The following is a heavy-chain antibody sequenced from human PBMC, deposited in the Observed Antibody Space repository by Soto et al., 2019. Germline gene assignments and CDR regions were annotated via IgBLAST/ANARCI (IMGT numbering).Heavy chain of an antibody. CDR3: ARPVLRFLEWSYMDV. V-gene: IGHV1-18*01. D-gene: IGHD3-3*01. J-gene: IGHJ6*03. CDR1: GYTFTSYG. CDR2: ISAYNGNT. Sequence: ASVKVSCKASGYTFTSYGISCVRHAPGQGLEWMGWISAYNGNTNYAQKLQGRVTMTTDTSTSTAYMELRSLRSDDTAVYYCARPVLRFLEWSYMDVWGKGTTVTVSS.